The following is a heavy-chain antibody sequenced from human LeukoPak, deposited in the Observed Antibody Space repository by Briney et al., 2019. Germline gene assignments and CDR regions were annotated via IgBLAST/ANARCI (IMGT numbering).Heavy chain of an antibody. V-gene: IGHV4-34*01. D-gene: IGHD3-10*01. CDR3: ARDEYYYGSGRVMGFI. J-gene: IGHJ4*02. Sequence: SETMSLTCAVYGGSFSGYYWSWIHQPPEKGLEWIGEINHSGSTNYNPCLKSGVTISVDTTKNQFSLKLSSVPAAATGVYYCARDEYYYGSGRVMGFIWGQGTLVTVSS. CDR1: GGSFSGYY. CDR2: INHSGST.